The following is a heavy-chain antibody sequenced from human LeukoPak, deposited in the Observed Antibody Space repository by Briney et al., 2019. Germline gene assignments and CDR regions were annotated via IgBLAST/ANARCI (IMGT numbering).Heavy chain of an antibody. CDR2: IKSKTDGGTT. D-gene: IGHD3-10*01. CDR1: GVTFSNAW. CDR3: TTGLYYYGSGSYYFDY. V-gene: IGHV3-15*07. Sequence: GGSLRLSCAASGVTFSNAWMNWVRQAPGKGREWVGRIKSKTDGGTTDYAAPVKGRFTISRDDSKNTLYLQMNSLKTEDTAVYYCTTGLYYYGSGSYYFDYWGQGTLVTVSS. J-gene: IGHJ4*02.